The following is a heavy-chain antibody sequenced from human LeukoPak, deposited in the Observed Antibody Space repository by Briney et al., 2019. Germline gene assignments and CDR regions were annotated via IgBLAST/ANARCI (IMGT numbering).Heavy chain of an antibody. CDR1: GFTFSSFA. J-gene: IGHJ4*02. V-gene: IGHV3-20*04. CDR3: ARDYGSGSYYNGIDY. D-gene: IGHD3-10*01. Sequence: GGSLRLSCAASGFTFSSFAMSWVRQAPGKGLEWVSYINWNGGTTDYADSVKGRFTISRDNAMSSLYLQMNSLRAEDTALYYCARDYGSGSYYNGIDYWGQGTLVSVSS. CDR2: INWNGGTT.